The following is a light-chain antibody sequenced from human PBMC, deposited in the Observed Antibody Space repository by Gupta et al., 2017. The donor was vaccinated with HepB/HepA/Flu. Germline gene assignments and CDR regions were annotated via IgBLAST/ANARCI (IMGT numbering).Light chain of an antibody. CDR1: SSVVGGYNY. CDR2: DVR. CDR3: RADTSSSFV. J-gene: IGLJ2*01. V-gene: IGLV2-14*03. Sequence: SALTQPASVSGSPGQSITISCTGTSSVVGGYNYVSWYQQHPGKDPNLMIYDVRNRPAGGANRFSGSKSGNTASLTISGRKDEDEDDYYCRADTSSSFVFGGGTKLTVL.